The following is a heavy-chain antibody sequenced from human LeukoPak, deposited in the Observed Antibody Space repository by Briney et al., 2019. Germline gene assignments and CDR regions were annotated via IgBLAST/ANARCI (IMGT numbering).Heavy chain of an antibody. V-gene: IGHV3-11*01. CDR1: GFTFSDYC. CDR3: ATDVGQLWSPDN. CDR2: ISGSGNTI. D-gene: IGHD5-18*01. J-gene: IGHJ4*02. Sequence: GGSLRLSRAASGFTFSDYCMSWIRQAPGKGLEWVSYISGSGNTIFYADSMKGRFTISRDNAKNSVYLHMNRLRADDTAVYYCATDVGQLWSPDNWGQGTLVTVSS.